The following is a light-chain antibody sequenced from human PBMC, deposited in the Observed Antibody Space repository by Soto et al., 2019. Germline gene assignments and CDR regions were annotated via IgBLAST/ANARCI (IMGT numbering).Light chain of an antibody. J-gene: IGKJ4*01. CDR1: QSAGNF. V-gene: IGKV3-11*01. CDR2: EAS. Sequence: LTQSPATLSVSPGETASLSCSASQSAGNFLAWYQQKPGQAPGLLIYEASTRATGIPARFSGSGSGTDFTLTISSLEPEDFAVYYCQQHANWPLTFGGGTKV. CDR3: QQHANWPLT.